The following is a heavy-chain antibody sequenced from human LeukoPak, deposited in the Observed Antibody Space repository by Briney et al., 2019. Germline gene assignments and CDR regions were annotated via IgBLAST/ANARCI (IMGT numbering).Heavy chain of an antibody. V-gene: IGHV1-2*02. D-gene: IGHD1-26*01. CDR3: AREQRGGLSGNLGGLFASYYTYYYMDV. CDR1: GYTFTTLL. J-gene: IGHJ6*03. Sequence: ASVKVSCKTSGYTFTTLLIHWVRQAPGQGLEWMGWISPSSGGTHFADKFRGRANMTRDTSISTVYMELTSLRSEDTAVYFCAREQRGGLSGNLGGLFASYYTYYYMDVWGRGTTVTVSS. CDR2: ISPSSGGT.